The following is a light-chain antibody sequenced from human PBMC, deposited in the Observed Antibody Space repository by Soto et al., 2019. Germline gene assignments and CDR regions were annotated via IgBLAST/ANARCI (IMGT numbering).Light chain of an antibody. CDR3: QHYNSYSEA. J-gene: IGKJ1*01. CDR2: KAS. Sequence: DIQMTQSPSTLSGSVGDRVTITCRASQTISSWLAWYQQKPGKAPKLLIYKASTLKSGGPSRFSGSGSGTEFTLTISSLQPDDFATYYCQHYNSYSEAFGQGTKVELK. CDR1: QTISSW. V-gene: IGKV1-5*03.